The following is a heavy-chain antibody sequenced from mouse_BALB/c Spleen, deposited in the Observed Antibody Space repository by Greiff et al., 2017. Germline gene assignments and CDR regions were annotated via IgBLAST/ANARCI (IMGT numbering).Heavy chain of an antibody. J-gene: IGHJ3*01. CDR3: ARFYGNYPWFAY. D-gene: IGHD2-1*01. CDR1: GYSITSDYA. Sequence: DVKLQESGPGLVKPSQSLSLTCTVTGYSITSDYAWNWIRQFPGNKLEWMGYISYSGSTSYNPSLKSRISITRDTSKNQFFLQLNSVTTEDTATYYCARFYGNYPWFAYWGQGTLVTVSA. V-gene: IGHV3-2*02. CDR2: ISYSGST.